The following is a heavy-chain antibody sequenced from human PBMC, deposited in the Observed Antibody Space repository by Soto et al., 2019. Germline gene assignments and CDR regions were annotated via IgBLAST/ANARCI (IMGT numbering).Heavy chain of an antibody. CDR2: ISGSGGST. CDR1: GFTFSGFA. J-gene: IGHJ6*02. V-gene: IGHV3-23*01. D-gene: IGHD3-10*01. CDR3: AKGPYASGSPYGMDV. Sequence: GGSLRLSCAASGFTFSGFAMSWVRQAPGKGLEWVSAISGSGGSTYYADSVKGRFTISRDNSKNTLYLQMNSLRAEDTAVYYCAKGPYASGSPYGMDVWGQGTTVTVSS.